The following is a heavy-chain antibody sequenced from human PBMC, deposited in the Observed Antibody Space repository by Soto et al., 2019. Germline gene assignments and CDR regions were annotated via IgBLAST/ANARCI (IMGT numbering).Heavy chain of an antibody. D-gene: IGHD2-15*01. Sequence: QVQLQESGPGLVKPSETLSLTCTVSGGSISGSYWSWIRQTPGKVLEWVGYIHYSGSTNYNPSLKSRAAMSVDSAKNQFSLQLSSVTAADTAVYFCTKYRRTDAEGYSFDYWGQGALVTVSS. CDR2: IHYSGST. CDR3: TKYRRTDAEGYSFDY. CDR1: GGSISGSY. J-gene: IGHJ4*02. V-gene: IGHV4-59*01.